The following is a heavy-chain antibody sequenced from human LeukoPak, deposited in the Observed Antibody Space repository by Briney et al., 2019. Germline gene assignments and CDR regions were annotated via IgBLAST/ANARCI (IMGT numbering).Heavy chain of an antibody. Sequence: GASVKVSCKASGGTFSSYAISWVRQAPGQGLEWMGGIIPIFGTANYAQKFQGRVTITADESTSTAYMELRSLRSDDTAVYYCARDSYSSSPFDYWGQGTLVTVSS. CDR1: GGTFSSYA. J-gene: IGHJ4*02. CDR3: ARDSYSSSPFDY. V-gene: IGHV1-69*13. D-gene: IGHD6-6*01. CDR2: IIPIFGTA.